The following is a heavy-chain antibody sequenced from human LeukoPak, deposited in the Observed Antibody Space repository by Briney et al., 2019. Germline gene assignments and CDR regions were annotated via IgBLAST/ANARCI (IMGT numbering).Heavy chain of an antibody. Sequence: GASVKVSCWTSTYTFTGYYLHWVRQAPGQGLEWMGWINPSGGGTSYAQKFQGRVTMTRDTSTSTVYMELSSLRSEDTAVYYCARDPGAAAVYFEYWGQGTLVTVSS. CDR1: TYTFTGYY. D-gene: IGHD6-13*01. J-gene: IGHJ4*02. V-gene: IGHV1-46*01. CDR2: INPSGGGT. CDR3: ARDPGAAAVYFEY.